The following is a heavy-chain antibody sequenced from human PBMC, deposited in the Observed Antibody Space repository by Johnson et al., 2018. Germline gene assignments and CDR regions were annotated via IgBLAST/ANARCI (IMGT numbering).Heavy chain of an antibody. D-gene: IGHD6-19*01. J-gene: IGHJ4*02. CDR2: IYPDDSDT. CDR3: ARVWRYSTAWCPFDY. Sequence: VQLVQSGAQVRKPGESLKISCKASGYYFSRHWICWVRQMPGKGLEWMGFIYPDDSDTKYSPSFRGQVTISVDKSVNTAHLQLRTLKTSDTAMYLCARVWRYSTAWCPFDYWGQGTPVAVSP. CDR1: GYYFSRHW. V-gene: IGHV5-51*03.